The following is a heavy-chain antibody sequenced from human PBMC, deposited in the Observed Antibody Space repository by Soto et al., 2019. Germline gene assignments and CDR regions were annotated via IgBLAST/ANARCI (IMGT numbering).Heavy chain of an antibody. CDR1: GGTFSSYA. V-gene: IGHV1-69*01. CDR3: ARAAKVVPAASGHYYYYGMDV. D-gene: IGHD2-2*01. J-gene: IGHJ6*02. Sequence: QVQLVQSGAEVKKPGSSVKVSCKASGGTFSSYAISWVRQAPGQGLEWMGGIIPIFGTANYAQKFQGRVTITADESTSTADMELSSLRSEDTAVYYCARAAKVVPAASGHYYYYGMDVWGQGTTVTVSS. CDR2: IIPIFGTA.